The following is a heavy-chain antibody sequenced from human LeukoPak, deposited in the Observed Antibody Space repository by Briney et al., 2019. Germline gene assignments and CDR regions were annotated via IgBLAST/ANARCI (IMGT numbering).Heavy chain of an antibody. J-gene: IGHJ5*02. CDR3: ARDCEYSSSCWFDP. D-gene: IGHD6-6*01. CDR1: GGTFSSYA. Sequence: ASVKVSCEASGGTFSSYAIGWVRQAPGQGLEWMGGIIPIFGTANYAQKFQGRVTITADESTSTAYMELSSLRSEDTAVYYCARDCEYSSSCWFDPWGQGTLVTVSS. V-gene: IGHV1-69*13. CDR2: IIPIFGTA.